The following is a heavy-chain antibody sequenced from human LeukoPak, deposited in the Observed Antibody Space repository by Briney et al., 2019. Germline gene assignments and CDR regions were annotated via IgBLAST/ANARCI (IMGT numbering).Heavy chain of an antibody. J-gene: IGHJ4*02. CDR2: ISGSGGGT. Sequence: PGGSLRLPCAASGFTFSSNAMNWVRQAPGKGLEWVSAISGSGGGTYYADSMKGRFTISRDNSKDTLSLQMNSLRAEDTAIYYCARGWGPYCTGAGCLPGDWGQGTLVTVSS. CDR1: GFTFSSNA. V-gene: IGHV3-23*01. CDR3: ARGWGPYCTGAGCLPGD. D-gene: IGHD2-8*02.